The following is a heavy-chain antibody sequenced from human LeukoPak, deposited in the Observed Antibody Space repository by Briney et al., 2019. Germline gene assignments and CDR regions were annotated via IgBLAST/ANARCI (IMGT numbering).Heavy chain of an antibody. Sequence: GGSLRLSCAASGFTFSDYYMSWIRQAPGKGLEWVSYISSSGNTMYYADSVKGRFTISRDNAKNSLYLQMNRLRAEDTAVYYCARDTETGIVGATPAPFGYWGQGNLVTVSS. V-gene: IGHV3-11*01. CDR1: GFTFSDYY. J-gene: IGHJ4*02. D-gene: IGHD1-26*01. CDR3: ARDTETGIVGATPAPFGY. CDR2: ISSSGNTM.